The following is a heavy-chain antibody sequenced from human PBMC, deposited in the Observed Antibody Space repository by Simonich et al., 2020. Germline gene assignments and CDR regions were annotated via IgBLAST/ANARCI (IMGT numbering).Heavy chain of an antibody. J-gene: IGHJ3*02. CDR2: IKSDGNST. CDR3: ARDYSNYDAFDI. V-gene: IGHV3-74*01. CDR1: GFTFSSYW. Sequence: EVQLVESGGGLVQPGGSLRLSCAASGFTFSSYWMHWVRQAPGKGLVWVSSIKSDGNSTSYADAVKGRFTISRDNAKNTLYLQMNSLRAEDTAVYYCARDYSNYDAFDIWGQGTMVTVSS. D-gene: IGHD4-4*01.